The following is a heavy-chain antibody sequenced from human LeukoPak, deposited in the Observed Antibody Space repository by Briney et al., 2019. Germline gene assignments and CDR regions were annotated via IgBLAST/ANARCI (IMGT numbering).Heavy chain of an antibody. V-gene: IGHV1-24*01. J-gene: IGHJ4*02. CDR1: GVTLSDLS. Sequence: GASMKISCKFFGVTLSDLSIHWVRQSPGKGLEWVGSFDHEHDATLTAQEFQGRVMLTGDTATDTGYMEFINLTFADTAVYYCATDHRGTACLDLWGQGTQVIVSS. D-gene: IGHD2-21*02. CDR2: FDHEHDAT. CDR3: ATDHRGTACLDL.